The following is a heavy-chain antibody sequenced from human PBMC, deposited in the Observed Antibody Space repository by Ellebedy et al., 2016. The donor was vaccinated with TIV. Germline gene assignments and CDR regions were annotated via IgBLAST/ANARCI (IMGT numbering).Heavy chain of an antibody. V-gene: IGHV4-61*02. CDR3: ARDVGYGSGSYYNGFYYYGMDV. CDR1: GGSISSGSYY. CDR2: IYTSGST. Sequence: SETLSLXXTVSGGSISSGSYYWSWIRQPAGKGLEWIGRIYTSGSTNYNPSLKSRVTMSVDTSKNQFSLKLSSVTAADTAVYYCARDVGYGSGSYYNGFYYYGMDVWGQGTTVTVSS. D-gene: IGHD3-10*01. J-gene: IGHJ6*02.